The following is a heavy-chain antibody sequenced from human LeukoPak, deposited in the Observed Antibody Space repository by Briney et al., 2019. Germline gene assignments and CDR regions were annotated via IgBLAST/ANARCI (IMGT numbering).Heavy chain of an antibody. Sequence: GGSLRLSCAASGFTFSSYAMSWVRQAPGKGLEWVSAISGSGGSTYYADSVKGRFTISRDNSKNTLYLQMNSLRAEDTAVYYCAKDLTDIVVVPAAASPEYDFWSGPDDAFDIWGQGTMVTVSS. CDR2: ISGSGGST. CDR1: GFTFSSYA. D-gene: IGHD2-2*01. CDR3: AKDLTDIVVVPAAASPEYDFWSGPDDAFDI. J-gene: IGHJ3*02. V-gene: IGHV3-23*01.